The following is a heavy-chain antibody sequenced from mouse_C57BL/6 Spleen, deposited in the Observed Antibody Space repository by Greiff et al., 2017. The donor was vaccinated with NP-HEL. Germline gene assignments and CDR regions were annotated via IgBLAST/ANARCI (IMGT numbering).Heavy chain of an antibody. CDR1: GYTFTCYW. J-gene: IGHJ4*01. CDR3: ARDYDSYAMDY. CDR2: IHPNSGST. D-gene: IGHD2-4*01. V-gene: IGHV1-64*01. Sequence: QVQLKQPGAELVKPGASVKLSCKASGYTFTCYWMHWVKQRPGQGLEWIGMIHPNSGSTNYNEKFKSKATLTVDKSSSTAYMQLSSLTSEDSAVYYCARDYDSYAMDYWGQGTSVTVSS.